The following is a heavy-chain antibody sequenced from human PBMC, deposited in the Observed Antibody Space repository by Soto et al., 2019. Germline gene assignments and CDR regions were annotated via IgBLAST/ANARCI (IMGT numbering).Heavy chain of an antibody. Sequence: QVQLVQSGAEVKKPGSSVKVSCKASGGTFSSYAISWVRQAPGQGLEWMGGIIPIFGTANYAQKFQGRVTITADESTITAYMELSSLRSEDTAVYYCARPKRGYSYDNYYYYGMDVWGQGTTLTVSS. CDR2: IIPIFGTA. CDR1: GGTFSSYA. D-gene: IGHD5-18*01. CDR3: ARPKRGYSYDNYYYYGMDV. J-gene: IGHJ6*02. V-gene: IGHV1-69*01.